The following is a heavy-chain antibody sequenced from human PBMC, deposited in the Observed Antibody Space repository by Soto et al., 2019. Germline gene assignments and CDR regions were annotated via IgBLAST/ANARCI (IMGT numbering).Heavy chain of an antibody. CDR3: ARERGEVWPFDY. CDR2: INPSGGST. Sequence: QVQLVQSGAEVKKPGASVKVSCKASGYTFTSYYMHWVRQAPGQGLEWMGIINPSGGSTSYAQKFQGRVTMTRDTSKSTVYMELSSLRSEDTAVYYCARERGEVWPFDYWGQGTLVTVSS. CDR1: GYTFTSYY. J-gene: IGHJ4*02. D-gene: IGHD2-21*01. V-gene: IGHV1-46*01.